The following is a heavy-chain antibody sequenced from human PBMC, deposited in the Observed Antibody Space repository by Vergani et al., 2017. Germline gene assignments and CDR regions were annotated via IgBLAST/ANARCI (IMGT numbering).Heavy chain of an antibody. Sequence: QVQLQESGPGLVKPSQTLSLTCTVSGASINNDFYYWHWIRQPAGKGLEWIGRIYVSGITDYNSSLQSRVSMSVDTSKNQFSLTLTSVTAADTAVYYCARGAQYCSSTSCYTSPFDYWGQGTLVTVSS. CDR2: IYVSGIT. CDR3: ARGAQYCSSTSCYTSPFDY. D-gene: IGHD2-2*02. J-gene: IGHJ4*02. V-gene: IGHV4-61*02. CDR1: GASINNDFYY.